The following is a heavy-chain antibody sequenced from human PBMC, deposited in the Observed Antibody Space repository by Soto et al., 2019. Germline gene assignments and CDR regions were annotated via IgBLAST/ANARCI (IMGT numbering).Heavy chain of an antibody. Sequence: SVKVSCKASGGTFSRYAISWVRQATGQGLEWMGGMIPIFGTANYAQKFQGRVTITANESISTAYMELSSLRSEDTAVYYCARDFPYEGYNNSDSLFDCWGQGTMVTVSS. CDR3: ARDFPYEGYNNSDSLFDC. CDR2: MIPIFGTA. D-gene: IGHD1-1*01. J-gene: IGHJ4*03. V-gene: IGHV1-69*13. CDR1: GGTFSRYA.